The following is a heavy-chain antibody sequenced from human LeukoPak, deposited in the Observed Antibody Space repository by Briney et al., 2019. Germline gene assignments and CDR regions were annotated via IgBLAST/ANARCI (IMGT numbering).Heavy chain of an antibody. CDR3: ARGFGSSIPYTYYYYLDV. V-gene: IGHV3-21*01. Sequence: PGGSLRLSCAPSGLTFSTYWMHWVRPAPGKGLEWVSSISGSRRSIYYADSVKGRFTISRDKAKNSLYLQMNSLRAHDDTAVYYCARGFGSSIPYTYYYYLDVWGEGTTVTVSS. D-gene: IGHD6-6*01. J-gene: IGHJ6*03. CDR1: GLTFSTYW. CDR2: ISGSRRSI.